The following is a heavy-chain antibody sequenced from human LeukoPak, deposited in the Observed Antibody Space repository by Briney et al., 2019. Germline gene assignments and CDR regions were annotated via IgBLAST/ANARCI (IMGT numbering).Heavy chain of an antibody. CDR2: ITTSGSTK. CDR3: ARARGDSYYYYYMDV. J-gene: IGHJ6*03. D-gene: IGHD2-21*02. Sequence: GGSLRLSCVASGFTFSSYDMNWVRQAPGKGLEWVSYITTSGSTKYYADSVKGRVTISRDNAKNSLDLQMNSLRAEDTAGYYCARARGDSYYYYYMDVWGKGTTVTVSS. V-gene: IGHV3-48*03. CDR1: GFTFSSYD.